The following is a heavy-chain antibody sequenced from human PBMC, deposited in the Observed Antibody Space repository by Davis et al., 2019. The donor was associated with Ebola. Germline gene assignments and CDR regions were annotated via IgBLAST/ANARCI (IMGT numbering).Heavy chain of an antibody. D-gene: IGHD2-15*01. CDR2: INSDGSST. J-gene: IGHJ4*02. CDR3: AKFSRGGESD. CDR1: GFTFSSYW. V-gene: IGHV3-74*01. Sequence: GESLKISCAASGFTFSSYWMHWVRQAPGKGLVWVSRINSDGSSTSYADSVKGRFTISRDNAKNSLYLQVNSLRDEDTAVYYCAKFSRGGESDWGQGTLVTVSS.